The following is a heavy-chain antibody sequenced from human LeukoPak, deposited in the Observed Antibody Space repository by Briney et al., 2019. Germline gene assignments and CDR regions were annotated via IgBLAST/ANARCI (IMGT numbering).Heavy chain of an antibody. D-gene: IGHD3-22*01. CDR2: ISYDGSNK. J-gene: IGHJ4*02. Sequence: PGGSLRLSCAASGFSFSNYGMNWVRQAPGKGLEWVAVISYDGSNKYYADSVKGRFTISRDNSKNTLYLQMNSLRAEDTAVYYCARDSPTYYYDSSGYRFDYWGQGTLVTVSS. CDR3: ARDSPTYYYDSSGYRFDY. CDR1: GFSFSNYG. V-gene: IGHV3-30*19.